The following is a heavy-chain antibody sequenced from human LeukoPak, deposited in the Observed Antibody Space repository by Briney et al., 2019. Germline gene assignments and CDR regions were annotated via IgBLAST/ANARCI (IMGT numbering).Heavy chain of an antibody. D-gene: IGHD3-22*01. J-gene: IGHJ4*02. V-gene: IGHV5-10-1*01. CDR2: IDPSDSYS. CDR3: ARQLDYYDKRDY. Sequence: KVSCKGSGYTFTNYWIGWVRQMPGKGLEWMGRIDPSDSYSNYGPSFQGHVTISADRSISTAYLQWRSLKASDTAMYYCARQLDYYDKRDYWGQGTLVPVAS. CDR1: GYTFTNYW.